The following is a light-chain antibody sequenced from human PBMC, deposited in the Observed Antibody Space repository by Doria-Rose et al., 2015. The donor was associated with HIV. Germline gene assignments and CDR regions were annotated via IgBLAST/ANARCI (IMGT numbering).Light chain of an antibody. Sequence: DIRVPQSPSSVSSSVGARVTITCRASQSISSYLNWYQQKPGKAPKLLIYAASSLQSGVPSRFSGSGSGTDFTLTISSLQPEDFAAYYCQQSCCTPSTFGQGTKLEIK. CDR2: AAS. V-gene: IGKV1-39*01. CDR1: QSISSY. CDR3: QQSCCTPST. J-gene: IGKJ2*02.